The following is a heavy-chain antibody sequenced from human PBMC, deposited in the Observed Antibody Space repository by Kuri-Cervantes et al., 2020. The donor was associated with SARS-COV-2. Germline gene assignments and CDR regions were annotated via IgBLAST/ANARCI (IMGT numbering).Heavy chain of an antibody. D-gene: IGHD2-2*01. V-gene: IGHV1-2*02. J-gene: IGHJ4*02. Sequence: GGSLRLSCAASGFTFSSYAMHWVRQAPGKGLEWVGWINPNSGGTNYAQKFQGRVTMTRDTSISTAYMELSRLRSDDTAVYYCARDIVVVPAASSDYWGQGTLVTVSS. CDR1: GFTFSSYA. CDR3: ARDIVVVPAASSDY. CDR2: INPNSGGT.